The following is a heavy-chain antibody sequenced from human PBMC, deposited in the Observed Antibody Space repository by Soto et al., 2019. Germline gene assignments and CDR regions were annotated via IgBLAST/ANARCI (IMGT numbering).Heavy chain of an antibody. V-gene: IGHV1-18*01. D-gene: IGHD1-1*01. CDR1: GYTFTSYG. CDR3: ARGRYVDY. CDR2: ISAHNGNT. Sequence: QVHLVQSGAEVKKPGASVKVSCKASGYTFTSYGVTWVRQAPGQGLEWMGWISAHNGNTDYAQKLQGRVIVTRDTSTSTAYMELRSLRSDDTAVYYCARGRYVDYWGQGALVTVSS. J-gene: IGHJ4*02.